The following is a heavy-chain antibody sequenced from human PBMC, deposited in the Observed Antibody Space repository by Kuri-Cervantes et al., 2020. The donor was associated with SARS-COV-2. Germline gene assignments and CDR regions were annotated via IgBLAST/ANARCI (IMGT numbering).Heavy chain of an antibody. CDR2: IKSKTDGGTT. V-gene: IGHV3-15*01. J-gene: IGHJ4*02. D-gene: IGHD3-3*01. CDR3: ARAPGITIFGVDDYFDY. CDR1: GFTFSNAW. Sequence: GGSLRLSCAASGFTFSNAWMSWVRQAPGKGLEWVGRIKSKTDGGTTDYAAPVKGRFTISRDNAKNSLYLQMNSLRAEDTAVYYCARAPGITIFGVDDYFDYWGQGTLVTVSS.